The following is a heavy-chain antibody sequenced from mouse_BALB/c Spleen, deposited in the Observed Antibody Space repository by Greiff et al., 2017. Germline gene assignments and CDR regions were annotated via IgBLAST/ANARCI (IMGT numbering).Heavy chain of an antibody. D-gene: IGHD2-3*01. CDR1: GFTFSSYA. CDR3: ARGDGYPWYFDV. J-gene: IGHJ1*01. CDR2: ISSGGST. Sequence: EVKVEESGGGLVKPGGSLKLSCAASGFTFSSYAMSWVRQTPEKRLEWVASISSGGSTYYPDSVKGRFTISRDNARNILYLQMSSLRSEDTAMYYCARGDGYPWYFDVWGAGTKVTVSS. V-gene: IGHV5-6-5*01.